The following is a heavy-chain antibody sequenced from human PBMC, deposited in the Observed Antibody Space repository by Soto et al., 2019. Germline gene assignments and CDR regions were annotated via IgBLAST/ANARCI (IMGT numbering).Heavy chain of an antibody. Sequence: SETLSHTCTFSGGNIISGGYYWSWIRKHPGKGLEWIGYIYYSGSTYYNPSLKSRVTISVDMSEKQSSLILTSVTAADTAVYYCARDLWGYCGTDCYPLDVWGQGTTVTVSS. D-gene: IGHD2-21*02. CDR1: GGNIISGGYY. J-gene: IGHJ6*02. CDR2: IYYSGST. CDR3: ARDLWGYCGTDCYPLDV. V-gene: IGHV4-31*03.